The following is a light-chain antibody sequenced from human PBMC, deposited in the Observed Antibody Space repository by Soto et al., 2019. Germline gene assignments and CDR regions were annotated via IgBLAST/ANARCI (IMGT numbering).Light chain of an antibody. J-gene: IGLJ3*02. CDR1: NSNIASNS. CDR3: AAWDDSLSGRV. Sequence: QSVLTQPPSASGTPGQRVTITCYGDNSNIASNSVNWYQQLPGTAPKLLIYSDNRRPSGVPDRFSASKSGASAFLTISGLQSDDEADYYCAAWDDSLSGRVFGGGTKLTVL. V-gene: IGLV1-44*01. CDR2: SDN.